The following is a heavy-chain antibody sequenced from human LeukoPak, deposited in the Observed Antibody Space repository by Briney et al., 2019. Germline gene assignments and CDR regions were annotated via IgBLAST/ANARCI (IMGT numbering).Heavy chain of an antibody. CDR2: VSSSSSYI. Sequence: TGGSLRLSCAASGFTFSSYSMNWVRQAPGKGLEWVSSVSSSSSYIYYADSVKGRFTISRDNAKNSLYLQMNSLRAEDTAVYYCARSEYESSGYTFDYWGQGTLVTVSS. CDR3: ARSEYESSGYTFDY. D-gene: IGHD3-22*01. CDR1: GFTFSSYS. V-gene: IGHV3-21*01. J-gene: IGHJ4*02.